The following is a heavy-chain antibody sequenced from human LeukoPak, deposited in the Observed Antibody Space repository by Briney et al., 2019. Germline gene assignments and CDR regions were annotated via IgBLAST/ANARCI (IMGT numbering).Heavy chain of an antibody. CDR2: IIPIFGTA. CDR1: GGTFSSYA. CDR3: ARDSRRYDFWSGYHTHNYYYGMDV. V-gene: IGHV1-69*05. J-gene: IGHJ6*02. Sequence: SVKVSCKASGGTFSSYAISWVRQAPGQGLEWMGGIIPIFGTANHAQKFQGRVTITTDESTSTAYMELSSLRSEDTAVYYCARDSRRYDFWSGYHTHNYYYGMDVWGQGTTVTVSS. D-gene: IGHD3-3*01.